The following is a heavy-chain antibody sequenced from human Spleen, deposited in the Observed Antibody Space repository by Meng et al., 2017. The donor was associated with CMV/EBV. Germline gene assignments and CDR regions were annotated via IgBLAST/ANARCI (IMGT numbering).Heavy chain of an antibody. CDR1: GFTFNNYW. J-gene: IGHJ4*02. CDR3: ARDLNFWSGYYDY. CDR2: INGDGSSL. D-gene: IGHD3-3*01. Sequence: GESLKISCAASGFTFNNYWMHWVRQAPGKGLVWVARINGDGSSLSYAESVKGRVTISRDNAKNTLFLELNSLSVEDTAVYYCARDLNFWSGYYDYWGQGTLVTVSS. V-gene: IGHV3-74*01.